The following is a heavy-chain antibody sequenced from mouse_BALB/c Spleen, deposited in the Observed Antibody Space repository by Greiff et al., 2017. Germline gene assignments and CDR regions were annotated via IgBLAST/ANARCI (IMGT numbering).Heavy chain of an antibody. Sequence: LQESGAELVRPGASVTLSCKASGYTFTDYEMHWVKQTPVHGLEWIGAIDPETGGTAYNQKFKGKATLTADKSSSTAYMELRSLTSEDSAVYYCTRGGARAMDYWGQGTSVTVSS. CDR3: TRGGARAMDY. CDR2: IDPETGGT. D-gene: IGHD3-3*01. CDR1: GYTFTDYE. J-gene: IGHJ4*01. V-gene: IGHV1-15*01.